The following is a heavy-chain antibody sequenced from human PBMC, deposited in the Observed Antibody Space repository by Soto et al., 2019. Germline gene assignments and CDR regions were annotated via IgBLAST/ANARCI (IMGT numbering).Heavy chain of an antibody. V-gene: IGHV1-46*01. D-gene: IGHD3-10*01. Sequence: QVQLAQSGAEVKKPGASVNISCKASGYTFTRYYLHWMRQAPGQGLDWMGIIYPSDGGTTYAQKFQGKVSMTRDTATSTVYLEPTKLRAEETARYFWPPLGSGSRAKFHPWGRGTLVT. CDR2: IYPSDGGT. CDR3: PPLGSGSRAKFHP. J-gene: IGHJ2*01. CDR1: GYTFTRYY.